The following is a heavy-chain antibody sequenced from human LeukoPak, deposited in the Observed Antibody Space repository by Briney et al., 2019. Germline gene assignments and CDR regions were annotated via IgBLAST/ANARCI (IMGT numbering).Heavy chain of an antibody. D-gene: IGHD3-16*01. CDR2: INHNGNVN. J-gene: IGHJ6*02. CDR1: GFTFSSYW. V-gene: IGHV3-7*03. CDR3: ARGGGLDV. Sequence: GSLRLSCAASGFTFSSYWMNWARQAPGKGLEWVANINHNGNVNYYVDSVKGRFTISRDNAKNSLYLQMSNLRAEDTAVYFCARGGGLDVWGQGATVTVSS.